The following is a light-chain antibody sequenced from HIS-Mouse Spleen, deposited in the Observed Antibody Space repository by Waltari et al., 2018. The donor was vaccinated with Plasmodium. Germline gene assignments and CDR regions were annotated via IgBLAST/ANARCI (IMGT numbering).Light chain of an antibody. CDR1: QSGSSRY. V-gene: IGKV3-20*01. CDR3: QQYGSSGT. CDR2: GAS. J-gene: IGKJ1*01. Sequence: DIVLTQSPGTLSLSPGERATLPCRASQSGSSRYLDWYQQKPGQAPRLLIYGASSRATGIPDRFSGSGSGTDFTLTISRLEPEDFAVYYCQQYGSSGTFGQGTKVEIK.